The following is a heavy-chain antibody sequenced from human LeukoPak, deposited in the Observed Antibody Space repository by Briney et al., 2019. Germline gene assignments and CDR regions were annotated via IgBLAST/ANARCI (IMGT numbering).Heavy chain of an antibody. V-gene: IGHV4-38-2*01. Sequence: PSETLSLTCGVSGFSINRGYYWGWIRQPPGKGLEWIGSIYYSGTTYYNPSLKSRVTISADMSKNYFSLRLISVTASDTATYYCLKHEGSARFDPWGQGTLVTVSS. CDR3: LKHEGSARFDP. CDR2: IYYSGTT. CDR1: GFSINRGYY. J-gene: IGHJ5*02. D-gene: IGHD6-6*01.